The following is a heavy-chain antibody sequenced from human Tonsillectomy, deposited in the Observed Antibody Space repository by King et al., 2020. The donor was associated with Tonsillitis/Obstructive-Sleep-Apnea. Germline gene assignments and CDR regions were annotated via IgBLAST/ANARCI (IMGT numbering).Heavy chain of an antibody. J-gene: IGHJ6*02. D-gene: IGHD2-2*01. CDR2: FDPEDGET. CDR1: GYTLTELS. V-gene: IGHV1-24*01. Sequence: QLVQSGAEVKKPGASVKVSCKVSGYTLTELSIHWVRQAPGKGLEWMGGFDPEDGETIYSQKFQGRLTMTEDTSTDTAYMELSSLRSEDTAVYSCATGSVAPGAVNVRFYYYYAMDVWGPGTTVTVSS. CDR3: ATGSVAPGAVNVRFYYYYAMDV.